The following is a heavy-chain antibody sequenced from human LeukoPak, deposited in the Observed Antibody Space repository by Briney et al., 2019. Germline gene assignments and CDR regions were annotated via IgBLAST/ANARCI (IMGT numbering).Heavy chain of an antibody. CDR2: INPNSGDT. D-gene: IGHD1/OR15-1a*01. J-gene: IGHJ4*02. Sequence: GASVKVSCKASGYTLTDYYIHWVRQAPGQGLEWVGWINPNSGDTTYAQKFQGRVTMTRDTSISSAFMDLSRLNSDDTAVYFCAREEQYNNFFDYWGQGTLVTVSS. CDR1: GYTLTDYY. V-gene: IGHV1-2*02. CDR3: AREEQYNNFFDY.